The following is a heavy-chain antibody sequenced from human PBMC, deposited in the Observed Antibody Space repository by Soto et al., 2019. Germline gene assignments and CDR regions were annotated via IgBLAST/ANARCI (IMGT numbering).Heavy chain of an antibody. J-gene: IGHJ4*02. CDR2: ISAYNGNT. Sequence: QVQLVQSGAEVKKPGASVKVSCKASGYTFTSYGISWVRQAPGQGLEWMGWISAYNGNTNYAQKLQGRVTMTTDTSTSTAYMXLXXLXXXDTAXXXXXXXXXXXALDYWGQGTLVTVSS. CDR1: GYTFTSYG. V-gene: IGHV1-18*01. CDR3: XXXXXXXALDY.